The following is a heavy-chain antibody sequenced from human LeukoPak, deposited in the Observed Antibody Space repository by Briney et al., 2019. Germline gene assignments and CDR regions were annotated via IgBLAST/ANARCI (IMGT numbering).Heavy chain of an antibody. CDR3: ARDREGDFWSGYQPYYFDY. J-gene: IGHJ4*02. CDR1: GGTFSSYA. Sequence: SVKVSCKASGGTFSSYAISWVRQAPGQGLEWMGGIIPIFGTANYAQKFQGRVTITADESTSTAYMELSSLRSEDTAVYYCARDREGDFWSGYQPYYFDYWGQGTLVTVSS. V-gene: IGHV1-69*13. CDR2: IIPIFGTA. D-gene: IGHD3-3*01.